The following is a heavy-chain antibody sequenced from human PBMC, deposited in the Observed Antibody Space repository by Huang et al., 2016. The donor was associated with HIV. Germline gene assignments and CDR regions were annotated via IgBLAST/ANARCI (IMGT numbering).Heavy chain of an antibody. CDR3: ARGGSYHDEYFQH. V-gene: IGHV1-2*02. CDR2: INPHSGGT. CDR1: GYNFIDYY. J-gene: IGHJ1*01. Sequence: QVQLVQSDAEVKRPGASVRVSCKTSGYNFIDYYMQWVRQAPGQGLEWMGWINPHSGGTDYAQKLQDRVTMTRDTSSNTTYMELNRLTSDDTAVYYCARGGSYHDEYFQHWGQGTLVTVSS. D-gene: IGHD1-26*01.